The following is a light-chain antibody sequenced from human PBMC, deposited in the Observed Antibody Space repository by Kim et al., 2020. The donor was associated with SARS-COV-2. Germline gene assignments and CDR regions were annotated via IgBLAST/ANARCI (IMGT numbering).Light chain of an antibody. CDR2: GAS. CDR1: QSVSIN. V-gene: IGKV1-39*01. CDR3: QQTFSTQYS. J-gene: IGKJ2*03. Sequence: SAAVGDRCTIACRATQSVSINLNWYQQRPGKAPRLLIYGASTLQSGVPSRFSGSGSGTGFTLTISSLQPEDFAIYYCQQTFSTQYSFGQGTKLEI.